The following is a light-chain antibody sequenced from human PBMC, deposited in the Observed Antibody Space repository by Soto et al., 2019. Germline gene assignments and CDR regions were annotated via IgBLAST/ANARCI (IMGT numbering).Light chain of an antibody. V-gene: IGLV2-14*01. J-gene: IGLJ1*01. Sequence: QSVLTQPASVSGSPRQSITISCTGTSSDVGGYNYVSWYQQHPGKAPKLMIYDVSNRPSGVSNRFSGSKSGNTASLTISGLQAEDEADYYCSSYTSSSTWVFGTGTKLTVL. CDR2: DVS. CDR3: SSYTSSSTWV. CDR1: SSDVGGYNY.